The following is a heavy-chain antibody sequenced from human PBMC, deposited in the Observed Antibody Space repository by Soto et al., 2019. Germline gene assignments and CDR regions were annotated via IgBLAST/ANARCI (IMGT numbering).Heavy chain of an antibody. Sequence: QVQLVQSGAEVTKPGSSVKVSCTASGGTFGTHTINWVRQAPGQGLEWMGRIIPMLDISNYAQKFLGRVTITADRSTGTAYMELSSLTSDDTAISYCARGSVWGDPWGQGTLVTVSS. J-gene: IGHJ5*02. D-gene: IGHD3-10*01. CDR1: GGTFGTHT. CDR2: IIPMLDIS. V-gene: IGHV1-69*02. CDR3: ARGSVWGDP.